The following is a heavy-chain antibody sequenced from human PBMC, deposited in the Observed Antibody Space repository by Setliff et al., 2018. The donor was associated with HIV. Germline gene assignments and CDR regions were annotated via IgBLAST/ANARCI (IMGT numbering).Heavy chain of an antibody. CDR2: IYITGDT. V-gene: IGHV4-61*10. D-gene: IGHD3-10*01. CDR1: GGSINRGTYY. CDR3: ARDGPLEGSYRYYYYYMDV. Sequence: PSETLSLTCSVSGGSINRGTYYWTWIRQSAGKGLEWIGHIYITGDTDYNPSLKSRVTISVDPSKNQFSLKLGSVTAADTAVYYCARDGPLEGSYRYYYYYMDVWGKGTTVTVSS. J-gene: IGHJ6*03.